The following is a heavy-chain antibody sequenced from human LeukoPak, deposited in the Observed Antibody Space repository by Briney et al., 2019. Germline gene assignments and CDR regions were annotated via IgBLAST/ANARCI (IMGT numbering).Heavy chain of an antibody. Sequence: GGSLRLSCAASGSTFSNAWMSWVRQAPGKGLEWVGRIKSKTDGGTTDYAAPVKGRFTISRDDSKNTLYLQMNSLKTEDTAVYYCTTDSRRYFDWLLIDYWGQGTLVTVSS. CDR1: GSTFSNAW. D-gene: IGHD3-9*01. CDR2: IKSKTDGGTT. CDR3: TTDSRRYFDWLLIDY. J-gene: IGHJ4*02. V-gene: IGHV3-15*01.